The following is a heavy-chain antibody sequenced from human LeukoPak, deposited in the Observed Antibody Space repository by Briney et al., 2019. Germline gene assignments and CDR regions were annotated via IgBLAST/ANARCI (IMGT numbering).Heavy chain of an antibody. CDR2: ISSSSSYI. Sequence: GGSLIPSCAASGFTFRSYSMNWVRQAPGKGLEWVSSISSSSSYIYYADSVKGRFTISRDNAKNSLYLQMNSLRAEDTAVYYCAKDDRDFVVAATPSAYWGQGTLVTVSS. CDR1: GFTFRSYS. CDR3: AKDDRDFVVAATPSAY. D-gene: IGHD2-15*01. V-gene: IGHV3-21*04. J-gene: IGHJ4*02.